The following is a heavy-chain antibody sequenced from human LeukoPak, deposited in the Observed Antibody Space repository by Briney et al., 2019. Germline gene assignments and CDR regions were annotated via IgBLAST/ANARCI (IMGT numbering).Heavy chain of an antibody. CDR2: INHSGST. Sequence: SETLSLTCAVYGGSFSGYYWSWIRQPPGKGLEWIGEINHSGSTNYNPSLKSRVTISADTSKNQFSLKLSSVTAADTAVYYCARADYELLWFGELLFVLDYWGQGTLVTVSS. CDR3: ARADYELLWFGELLFVLDY. J-gene: IGHJ4*02. CDR1: GGSFSGYY. V-gene: IGHV4-34*01. D-gene: IGHD3-10*01.